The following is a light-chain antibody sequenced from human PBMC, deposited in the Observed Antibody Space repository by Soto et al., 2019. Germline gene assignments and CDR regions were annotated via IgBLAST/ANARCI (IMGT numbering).Light chain of an antibody. CDR3: QSYDISLSGVL. CDR1: SSNIGAGYD. J-gene: IGLJ2*01. CDR2: RNR. Sequence: QSVLTQPPSVSAAPGQRVTISCTGSSSNIGAGYDVHWYQHLPGTAPKVLIYRNRHRPSGVPDRFSGSKSGTSASLAITGLQADDEADYYCQSYDISLSGVLFGGGTELTVL. V-gene: IGLV1-40*01.